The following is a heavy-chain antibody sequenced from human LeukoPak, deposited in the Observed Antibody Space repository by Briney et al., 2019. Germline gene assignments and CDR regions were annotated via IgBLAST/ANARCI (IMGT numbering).Heavy chain of an antibody. Sequence: PSETLSLTCTVSGGSISSHYWSWIRQPPGKGLEWIGYIYYSGSTNYNPSLKSRVTISLDTSKNQFSLKLTSVTAADTAVYYCARGRLRYGLDVWGQGTTVTVSS. J-gene: IGHJ6*02. CDR2: IYYSGST. V-gene: IGHV4-59*11. D-gene: IGHD5-12*01. CDR1: GGSISSHY. CDR3: ARGRLRYGLDV.